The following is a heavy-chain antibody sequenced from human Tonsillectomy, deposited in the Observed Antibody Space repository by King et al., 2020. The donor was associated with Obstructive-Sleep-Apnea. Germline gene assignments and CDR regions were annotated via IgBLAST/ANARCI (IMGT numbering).Heavy chain of an antibody. V-gene: IGHV3-30*18. D-gene: IGHD5-24*01. CDR3: AKDLYASVGYKVDVDY. Sequence: VQLVESGGGVVQPGRSLRLSCAASGFTFSSYGMHWVRQAPGKGLEWVACILYDGSNRYYADSVKGRFTISRDNSTNTLFLQMNSLRAEDTAVYYCAKDLYASVGYKVDVDYWGQGTLVTVSS. CDR2: ILYDGSNR. J-gene: IGHJ4*02. CDR1: GFTFSSYG.